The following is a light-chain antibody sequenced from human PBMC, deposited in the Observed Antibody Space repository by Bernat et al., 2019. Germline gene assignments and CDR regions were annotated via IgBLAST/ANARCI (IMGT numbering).Light chain of an antibody. V-gene: IGKV2-30*01. J-gene: IGKJ1*01. CDR2: KVS. CDR1: QTLLYSDTNTY. CDR3: MQGSYWPWT. Sequence: DAVLTQSPLSLSVTLGQAASISCRSTQTLLYSDTNTYLDWFHQRPGQPPRRLIYKVSNRESGVPDRFSGSGSGSGTEFTLTISRVEAEDVGIYYCMQGSYWPWTLGQGTKVEI.